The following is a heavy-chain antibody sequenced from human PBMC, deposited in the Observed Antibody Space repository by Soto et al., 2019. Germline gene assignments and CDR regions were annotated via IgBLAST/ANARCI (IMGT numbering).Heavy chain of an antibody. CDR2: LSGSGEST. V-gene: IGHV3-23*01. J-gene: IGHJ4*02. CDR1: GLTFSNYA. CDR3: AKDHFVGPAPNYFDY. Sequence: EVQMLESGGALVQPGGSLRLSCAASGLTFSNYAMSWVRQAPGKGLEWVSGLSGSGESTYYADSVKGRFTISRDNSKNTLYLQMNSLRVDDTAVYYCAKDHFVGPAPNYFDYWVQGTLVTVSS.